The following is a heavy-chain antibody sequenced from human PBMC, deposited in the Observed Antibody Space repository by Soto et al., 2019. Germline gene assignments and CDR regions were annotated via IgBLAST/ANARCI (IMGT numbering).Heavy chain of an antibody. CDR1: GGFVSSGSYY. D-gene: IGHD1-1*01. CDR3: ARVERGTATTVVDAFDI. Sequence: QVQLQQWGAGLLKPSETLSLTCAVYGGFVSSGSYYWSWIRQPPGKGLEWLGEMSHSGGTHFNPSLKRRVTISVDTSKHQFSLKMSSVTAADTALYYCARVERGTATTVVDAFDIWGPGTMVTVSS. CDR2: MSHSGGT. J-gene: IGHJ3*02. V-gene: IGHV4-34*01.